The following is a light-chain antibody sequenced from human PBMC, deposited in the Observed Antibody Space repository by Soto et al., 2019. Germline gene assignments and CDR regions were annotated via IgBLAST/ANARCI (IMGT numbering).Light chain of an antibody. CDR1: SGSIASNY. Sequence: NFMLTQPHSVSESPGKTVTISCTRSSGSIASNYVQWYQQRPGSAPTTVIYEDNQRPSGVPDRFSDSIDSSSNSASLTISGLETEDEADYFCQSYDSSNVVFGGGTKLTVL. CDR2: EDN. CDR3: QSYDSSNVV. V-gene: IGLV6-57*04. J-gene: IGLJ2*01.